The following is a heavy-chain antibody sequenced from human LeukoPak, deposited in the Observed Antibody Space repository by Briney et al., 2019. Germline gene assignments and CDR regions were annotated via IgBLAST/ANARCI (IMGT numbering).Heavy chain of an antibody. D-gene: IGHD3-3*01. CDR2: IRYDGSNK. J-gene: IGHJ4*02. CDR3: ASPHYYDFWSGYSPGDY. CDR1: GFTFSSYG. V-gene: IGHV3-30*02. Sequence: PGGSLRLSCAASGFTFSSYGMHWVRQAPGKGLEWVAFIRYDGSNKYYADSVKGRFTISRDNSKNTLYLQMNSLRAEDTAVYYCASPHYYDFWSGYSPGDYWGPGTLVTVSS.